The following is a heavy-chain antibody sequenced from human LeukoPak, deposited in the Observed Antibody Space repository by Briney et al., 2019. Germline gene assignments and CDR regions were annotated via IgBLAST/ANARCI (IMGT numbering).Heavy chain of an antibody. J-gene: IGHJ3*01. CDR2: IIPIFGTA. D-gene: IGHD5-24*01. V-gene: IGHV1-69*01. Sequence: ASVKVSCKASGGTFSSYGISWVRQAPGQGPEWMGGIIPIFGTANYAQKFQGRVTITADESTTTAYMELSSLRADDTAVYYCAMKAVPRPRLHDAFDFWGQGTVVSVSS. CDR3: AMKAVPRPRLHDAFDF. CDR1: GGTFSSYG.